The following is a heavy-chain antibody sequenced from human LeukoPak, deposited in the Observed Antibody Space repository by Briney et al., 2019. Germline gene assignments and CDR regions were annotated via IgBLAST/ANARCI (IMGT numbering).Heavy chain of an antibody. CDR2: MNPNSGHT. CDR1: VYTFSSYD. Sequence: GASVKVSCKASVYTFSSYDIIWVRQASGQGLEWMGWMNPNSGHTGYAQKFQGRVTMTRSTSISTAYIELTSLTSEDSAVYYCARSIVGVRKRNDYWGQGTLVTVSS. CDR3: ARSIVGVRKRNDY. J-gene: IGHJ4*02. D-gene: IGHD3-3*01. V-gene: IGHV1-8*01.